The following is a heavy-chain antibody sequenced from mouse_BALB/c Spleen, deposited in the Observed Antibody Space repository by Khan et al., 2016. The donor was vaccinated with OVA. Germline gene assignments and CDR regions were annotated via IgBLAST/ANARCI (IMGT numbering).Heavy chain of an antibody. J-gene: IGHJ2*01. V-gene: IGHV1-7*01. CDR3: ARDRIDY. CDR1: GYTFSNYW. CDR2: INPSSGHT. Sequence: QIQLVQSGAELAKPGASVKMSCKASGYTFSNYWIHWVKQRPGQGLEWIGYINPSSGHTYYNQTFNDKATLTTDKSSSTAYMQLSSLTSDDSAVYYCARDRIDYWGQGTTLTVSS.